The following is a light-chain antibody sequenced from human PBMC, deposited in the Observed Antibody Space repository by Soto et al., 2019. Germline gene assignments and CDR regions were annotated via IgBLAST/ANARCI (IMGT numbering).Light chain of an antibody. V-gene: IGLV2-14*01. J-gene: IGLJ1*01. CDR3: SSYTSGSSHYV. CDR1: GSDVGAYYS. CDR2: GVT. Sequence: QSVLTRPASVSGSPGQSITISFTGTGSDVGAYYSVSWYQHHPGKAPKLIIYGVTNRPSGVSNRFSGSKSGNTASLTISGLQAEDEADYHCSSYTSGSSHYVFGTGTRSPS.